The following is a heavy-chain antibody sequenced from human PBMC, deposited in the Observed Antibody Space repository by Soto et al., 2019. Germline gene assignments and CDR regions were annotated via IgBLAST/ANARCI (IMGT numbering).Heavy chain of an antibody. V-gene: IGHV3-74*01. J-gene: IGHJ6*02. Sequence: EVQLVESGGGLVQPGGSLRLSCAASGFAFSTYWMHWVRQAPGKGLLWVARIKFDGSSTYSADSVKGRFTISRDDAKNTLYLQMNGLRVDDTAEYYCARGAKNIYAMDVWGQGTTVTVSS. CDR3: ARGAKNIYAMDV. CDR1: GFAFSTYW. CDR2: IKFDGSST.